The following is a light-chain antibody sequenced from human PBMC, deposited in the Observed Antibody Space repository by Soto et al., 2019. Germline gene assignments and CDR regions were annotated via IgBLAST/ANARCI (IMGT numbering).Light chain of an antibody. CDR3: QQYGSALKWT. V-gene: IGKV3-20*01. J-gene: IGKJ1*01. Sequence: ESVLTQSPGALSLSPGERATLSCRASQSINRDFLAWYQQKPGQVPRLLIYGASRRAPGIPDRFSGSGSGTDFTLTISRLEPEDSAVYYCQQYGSALKWTFGLGTKVDIK. CDR1: QSINRDF. CDR2: GAS.